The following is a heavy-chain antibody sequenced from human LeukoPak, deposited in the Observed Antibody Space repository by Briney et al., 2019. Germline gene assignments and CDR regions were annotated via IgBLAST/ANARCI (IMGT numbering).Heavy chain of an antibody. CDR2: IYYSGST. CDR1: GGSISSYY. D-gene: IGHD4-17*01. V-gene: IGHV4-59*01. Sequence: SETLSLTCTVPGGSISSYYWSWIRQPPGKGLEWIGYIYYSGSTNYNPSLKSRVTISVDTSKNQFSLKLSSVTAADTAVYYCARQFGDYDAFDIWGQGTMVTVSS. J-gene: IGHJ3*02. CDR3: ARQFGDYDAFDI.